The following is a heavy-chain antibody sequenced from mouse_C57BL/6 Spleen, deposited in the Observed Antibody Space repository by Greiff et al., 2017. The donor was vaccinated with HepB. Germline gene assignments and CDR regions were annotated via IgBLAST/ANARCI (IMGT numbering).Heavy chain of an antibody. Sequence: VQLQQSGPELVKPGASVKISCKASGYAFSSSWMTWVKQRPGKGLEWIGRIYPGDGDTNYNGKFKGKATLTADKSSSTAYMQLSSLTSEDSAVYFCARWMVTTGGNYYAMDYWGQGTSATVSS. D-gene: IGHD2-2*01. CDR1: GYAFSSSW. V-gene: IGHV1-82*01. J-gene: IGHJ4*01. CDR2: IYPGDGDT. CDR3: ARWMVTTGGNYYAMDY.